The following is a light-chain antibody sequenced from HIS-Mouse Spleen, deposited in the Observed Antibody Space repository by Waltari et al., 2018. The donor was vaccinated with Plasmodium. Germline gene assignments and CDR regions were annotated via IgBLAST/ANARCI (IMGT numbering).Light chain of an antibody. CDR3: QAWDSSVV. Sequence: SYELTQPPSVSVSPGQTASIPCPGDQLGDKYACWYQQKPGQSPVLVIYQDSKLPSGIPERFSGSNSGNTATLTISGTQAMDEADYYCQAWDSSVVFGGGTKLTVL. J-gene: IGLJ2*01. V-gene: IGLV3-1*01. CDR1: QLGDKY. CDR2: QDS.